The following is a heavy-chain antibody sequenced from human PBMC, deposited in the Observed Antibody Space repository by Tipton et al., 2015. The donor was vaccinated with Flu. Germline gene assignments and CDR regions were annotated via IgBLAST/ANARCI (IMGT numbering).Heavy chain of an antibody. Sequence: TLSLTCDVSTGSVSGYYWSWIRQSPKRGLEWIGYIHYTGSTNYNPPLKSRVDMSVDTSKNHFSLKMTSLTAADTAVYYCARHFYDSSGYYCLDYWGQGLLVAVSS. J-gene: IGHJ4*02. CDR3: ARHFYDSSGYYCLDY. CDR2: IHYTGST. D-gene: IGHD3-22*01. V-gene: IGHV4-59*08. CDR1: TGSVSGYY.